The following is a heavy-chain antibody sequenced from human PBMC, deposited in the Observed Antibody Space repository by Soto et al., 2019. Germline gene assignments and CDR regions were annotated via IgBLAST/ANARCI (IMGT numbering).Heavy chain of an antibody. J-gene: IGHJ6*02. V-gene: IGHV3-21*01. Sequence: GSLRLSCAASGFTFSSYSMNWVRQAPGKGLEWVSSISSSSSYIYYADSVKGRFTISRDNAKNSLYLQMNSLRAEDTAVYYCASGIGYSNYGMDVWGQGTTVTVSS. CDR3: ASGIGYSNYGMDV. CDR1: GFTFSSYS. CDR2: ISSSSSYI. D-gene: IGHD4-4*01.